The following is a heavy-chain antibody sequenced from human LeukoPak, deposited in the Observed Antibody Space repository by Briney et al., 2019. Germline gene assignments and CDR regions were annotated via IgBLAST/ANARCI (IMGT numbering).Heavy chain of an antibody. CDR2: IKNDGSET. V-gene: IGHV3-7*03. J-gene: IGHJ4*02. CDR3: VKNDGWFHLAQ. CDR1: GFNFRDHW. D-gene: IGHD6-19*01. Sequence: GGSLRLSCAVSGFNFRDHWMDWVRQAPGKGLEWVGHIKNDGSETYYLDSLKGRFSISRDNTNNALYLQMNSLRAEDTAVYYCVKNDGWFHLAQWGQGTLVTVSS.